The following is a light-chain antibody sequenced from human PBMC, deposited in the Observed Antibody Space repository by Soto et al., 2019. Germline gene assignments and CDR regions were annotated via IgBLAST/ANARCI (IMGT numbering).Light chain of an antibody. V-gene: IGKV3-20*01. Sequence: EIVLTQSPGTLSLSPGERATLSCRASQSVSSSYLAWYQQKPGQAPRLLIYGASSRATGIPDRFSGSGSGTDFTLTLSRLEPDDFAVYYCQQYCSSPFTFGPGTKVDLK. CDR1: QSVSSSY. CDR2: GAS. J-gene: IGKJ3*01. CDR3: QQYCSSPFT.